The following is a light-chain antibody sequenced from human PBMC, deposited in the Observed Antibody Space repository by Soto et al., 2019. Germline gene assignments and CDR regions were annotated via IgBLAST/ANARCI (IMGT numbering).Light chain of an antibody. V-gene: IGKV1-5*03. Sequence: IQMTQSPSTLSASVGDRVAITCRASQSIGVWLAWYQQKPGKAPSFLIYKASSLESGVPSRFSGSGSGTEFTLTISSLQPDDFATYYCQQYNDYSWTFGQGTQVEMK. J-gene: IGKJ1*01. CDR2: KAS. CDR1: QSIGVW. CDR3: QQYNDYSWT.